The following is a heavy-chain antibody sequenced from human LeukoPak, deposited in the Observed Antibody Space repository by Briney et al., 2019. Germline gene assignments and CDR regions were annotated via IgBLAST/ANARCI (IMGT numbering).Heavy chain of an antibody. CDR3: ARSEINDYNRY. CDR1: GYSIRSGYH. J-gene: IGHJ4*02. Sequence: NASETLSLTCSVSGYSIRSGYHWAWIRQSPGKGLGWIGSIYQSGSTYDNPSLRSRVTMSMDTSKNQFSLKMRPVTAADTAVYYCARSEINDYNRYWGQGILVTVSS. D-gene: IGHD3-16*01. V-gene: IGHV4-38-2*02. CDR2: IYQSGST.